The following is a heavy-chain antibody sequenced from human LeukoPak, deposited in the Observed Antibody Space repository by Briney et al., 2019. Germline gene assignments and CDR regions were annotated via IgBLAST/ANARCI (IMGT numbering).Heavy chain of an antibody. V-gene: IGHV3-23*01. CDR3: AKAPVTTCRGAFCYPFDY. D-gene: IGHD2-15*01. J-gene: IGHJ4*02. CDR2: ISDTGNT. Sequence: GGSLRLSCAAFSSYAMSWVRQAPGKGLEWVSAISDTGNTYHADSVKGRFTISRDSSKNTLFLQMNRLRPEDAAVYYCAKAPVTTCRGAFCYPFDYWGLGTLVTVSS. CDR1: SSYA.